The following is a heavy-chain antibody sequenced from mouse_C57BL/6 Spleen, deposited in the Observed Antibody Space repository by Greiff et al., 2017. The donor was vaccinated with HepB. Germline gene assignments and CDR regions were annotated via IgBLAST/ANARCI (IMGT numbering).Heavy chain of an antibody. D-gene: IGHD1-1*01. J-gene: IGHJ1*03. V-gene: IGHV1-50*01. CDR3: ASTIYYYGPDV. CDR1: GYTFTSYW. CDR2: IDPSDSYT. Sequence: QVQLQQPGAELVKPGASVKLSCKASGYTFTSYWMQSVKQRPGQGLEWIGEIDPSDSYTNYNQKFKGKATLTVDTSSSTAYMQLSSLTSEDSAVYYCASTIYYYGPDVWGTGTTVTVSS.